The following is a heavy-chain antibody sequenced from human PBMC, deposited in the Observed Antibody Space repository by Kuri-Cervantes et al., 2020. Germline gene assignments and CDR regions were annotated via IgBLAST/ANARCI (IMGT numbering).Heavy chain of an antibody. D-gene: IGHD2-2*01. V-gene: IGHV5-51*01. CDR3: ARHIVAPAAIPSYYYYMDV. Sequence: GESLKISCKGFGYSFTSYWIGWVRQMPGKGLEWMGIIYPGDSDTRYSPSFQGQVTISADKSFSTAYLQWSSLKASDTAMYYCARHIVAPAAIPSYYYYMDVWGKGTTVTVSS. CDR2: IYPGDSDT. CDR1: GYSFTSYW. J-gene: IGHJ6*03.